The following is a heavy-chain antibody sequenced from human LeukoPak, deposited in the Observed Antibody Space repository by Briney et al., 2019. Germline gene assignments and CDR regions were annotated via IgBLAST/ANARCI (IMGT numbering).Heavy chain of an antibody. D-gene: IGHD6-19*01. CDR1: GFTFNRNA. CDR3: VRRGDASSGWGGHDY. V-gene: IGHV3-23*01. CDR2: IGGSGDKT. Sequence: GGSLRLSCAASGFTFNRNAISWGRQAPGKGLEWVSTIGGSGDKTFYADSVKGRFTISRDNSKNMLHLQMSSLTGEDTALYYCVRRGDASSGWGGHDYWGQGALVTVSS. J-gene: IGHJ4*02.